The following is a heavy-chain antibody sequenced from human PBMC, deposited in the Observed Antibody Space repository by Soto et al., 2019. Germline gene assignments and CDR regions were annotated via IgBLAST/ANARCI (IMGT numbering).Heavy chain of an antibody. CDR2: INPNSGGT. V-gene: IGHV1-2*02. CDR3: ARFNYGDYVRGFVAFDI. Sequence: QVQLVQSGAEVKKPGASVKVSCKASGYTFTGYYMHWVRQAPGQGLEWMGWINPNSGGTNYAQKCQGRVTMTRDTSISTAYMELSRLRSDDTAVYYCARFNYGDYVRGFVAFDIWGQGTMVTVSS. J-gene: IGHJ3*02. CDR1: GYTFTGYY. D-gene: IGHD4-17*01.